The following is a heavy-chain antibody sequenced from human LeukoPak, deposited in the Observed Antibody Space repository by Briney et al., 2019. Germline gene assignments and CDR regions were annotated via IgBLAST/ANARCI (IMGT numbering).Heavy chain of an antibody. V-gene: IGHV3-74*01. J-gene: IGHJ6*02. CDR2: INSDGSST. Sequence: PGGSLRLSCAASGFTFSSYWMHWVRQAPGKGLVWVSRINSDGSSTSYADSVKGRFTISRDNAKNTLYLQMNSLRAEDTAVYYCARAIGSGSYSSRPASYYYGMDVWGQGTTVTVSS. CDR1: GFTFSSYW. CDR3: ARAIGSGSYSSRPASYYYGMDV. D-gene: IGHD3-10*01.